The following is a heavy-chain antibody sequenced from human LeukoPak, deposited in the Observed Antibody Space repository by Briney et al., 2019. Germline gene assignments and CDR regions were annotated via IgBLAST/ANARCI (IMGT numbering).Heavy chain of an antibody. V-gene: IGHV3-9*01. D-gene: IGHD6-19*01. CDR1: GFTFYDYA. J-gene: IGHJ4*02. CDR2: ISWNSGSI. Sequence: GRSLRLSCAASGFTFYDYAMHWVRQAPGKGLEWVSGISWNSGSIGYADSVKGRFTISRDNAKNSLYLQMNSLRAEDTALYYCAKDLESGSGWYVPARRASFDYWGQGTLVTVSS. CDR3: AKDLESGSGWYVPARRASFDY.